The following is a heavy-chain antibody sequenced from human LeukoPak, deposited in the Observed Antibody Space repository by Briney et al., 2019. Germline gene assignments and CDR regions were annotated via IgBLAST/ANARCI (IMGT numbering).Heavy chain of an antibody. D-gene: IGHD6-19*01. CDR3: ARDCAVAVWTFDY. CDR2: IKQDGSEI. Sequence: PGGSLRLSCAASGFTFTSYWMSWVRQAPGKGLEWVANIKQDGSEISYVDPVKGRFTISRDNAKNSLYLQMNSLRAEDTAVYYCARDCAVAVWTFDYWGQGTLVTVSS. J-gene: IGHJ4*02. V-gene: IGHV3-7*01. CDR1: GFTFTSYW.